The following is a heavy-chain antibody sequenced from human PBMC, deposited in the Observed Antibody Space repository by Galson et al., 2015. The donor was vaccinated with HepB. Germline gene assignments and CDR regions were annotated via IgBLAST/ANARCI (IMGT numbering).Heavy chain of an antibody. Sequence: SVKVSCKASGYTFTSYAFHWVRQAPGHRLEWMGWINAGNGYTQYSQKFQDRVTITRDTSASTAYMELSSLRSEDTAVYYCASTYCTSATCYPGDAFDIWGQGTLVTVSS. CDR1: GYTFTSYA. CDR2: INAGNGYT. J-gene: IGHJ3*02. CDR3: ASTYCTSATCYPGDAFDI. D-gene: IGHD2/OR15-2a*01. V-gene: IGHV1-3*01.